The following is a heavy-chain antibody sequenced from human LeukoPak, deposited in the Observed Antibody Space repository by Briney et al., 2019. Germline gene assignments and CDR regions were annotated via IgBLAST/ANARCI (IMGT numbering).Heavy chain of an antibody. V-gene: IGHV4-4*07. CDR3: ARVNYYGSSGLNYYYYGMDV. J-gene: IGHJ6*02. CDR2: IYTSGST. D-gene: IGHD3-22*01. CDR1: GGSISSYY. Sequence: SETLSLTCTVSGGSISSYYWSWIRQPAGKGLEWIGRIYTSGSTNYNPSLKSRVTMSVDTSKNQFSLKLSSVTAADTAVYYCARVNYYGSSGLNYYYYGMDVWGQGTTVTVSS.